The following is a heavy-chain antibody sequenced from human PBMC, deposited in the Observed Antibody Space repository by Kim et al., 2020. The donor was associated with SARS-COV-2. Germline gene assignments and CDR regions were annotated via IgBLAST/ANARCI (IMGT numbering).Heavy chain of an antibody. D-gene: IGHD2-2*01. V-gene: IGHV3-43*01. Sequence: GGSLRLSCAASGFTFDDYTMHWVRQAPGKGLEWVSLISWDGGSTYYADSVKGRFTISRDNSKNSLYLQMNSLRTEDTALYYCAKGGLPAAMYSGIDYWGQGTLVTVSS. CDR2: ISWDGGST. J-gene: IGHJ4*02. CDR3: AKGGLPAAMYSGIDY. CDR1: GFTFDDYT.